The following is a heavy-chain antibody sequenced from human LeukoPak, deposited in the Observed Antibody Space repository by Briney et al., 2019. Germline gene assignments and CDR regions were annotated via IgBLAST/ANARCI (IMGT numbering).Heavy chain of an antibody. CDR2: ISGSGGST. V-gene: IGHV3-23*01. D-gene: IGHD3-10*01. CDR1: GFTFSSYA. Sequence: GGSLILSCAASGFTFSSYAMSWVRQAPGKGLEWVSAISGSGGSTYYADSVKGRFTISRDNSKNTLYLQMNSLRADDTAVYYCAKVLSAYYYGSGSYYNNLPFDSWGQGTLVTVSS. J-gene: IGHJ4*02. CDR3: AKVLSAYYYGSGSYYNNLPFDS.